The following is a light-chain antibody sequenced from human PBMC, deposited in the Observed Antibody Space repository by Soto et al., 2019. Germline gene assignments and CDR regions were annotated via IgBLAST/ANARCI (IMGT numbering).Light chain of an antibody. CDR2: DAS. J-gene: IGKJ4*01. Sequence: EIVLTQSPATLSLSPGERATLSCSASQSVSSYLACYQQKPGQAPRLLISDASNRATGIPARFSGSGSGTDFTLTVSSLEPEDFAVYYCQQRRDWPLTFGGGTKVEI. CDR3: QQRRDWPLT. CDR1: QSVSSY. V-gene: IGKV3-11*01.